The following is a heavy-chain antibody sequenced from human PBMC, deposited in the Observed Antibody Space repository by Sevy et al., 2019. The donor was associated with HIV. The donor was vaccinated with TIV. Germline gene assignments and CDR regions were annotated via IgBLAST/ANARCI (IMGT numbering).Heavy chain of an antibody. CDR3: VRQVGQFRFFDWSPGYFDY. CDR2: VYYSGST. D-gene: IGHD3-9*01. Sequence: SETLSLTCTVSDGSISSSPYYWGWIRQPHEKGLEWIGSVYYSGSTYYNPSLKSRVTISVDTSKNRFSLKLSSVTAAETVVYYGVRQVGQFRFFDWSPGYFDYWGQGTLVTVSS. CDR1: DGSISSSPYY. J-gene: IGHJ4*02. V-gene: IGHV4-39*01.